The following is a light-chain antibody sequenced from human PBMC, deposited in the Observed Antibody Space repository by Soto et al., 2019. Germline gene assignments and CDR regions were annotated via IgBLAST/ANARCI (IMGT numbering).Light chain of an antibody. J-gene: IGLJ2*01. Sequence: QSVLTQPPSVSGAPGQSVTISCTGNSSNIGAGYPIQWYQHLPGTAPKLLIYVNTDRPSGVPDRFSGSKSCTSASLAITGIQAEDDADYYCQSFDSSLSASVFGGGTKLTVL. CDR1: SSNIGAGYP. CDR2: VNT. V-gene: IGLV1-40*01. CDR3: QSFDSSLSASV.